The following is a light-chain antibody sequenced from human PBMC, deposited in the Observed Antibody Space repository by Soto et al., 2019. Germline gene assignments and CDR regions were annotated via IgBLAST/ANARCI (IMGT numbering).Light chain of an antibody. J-gene: IGLJ2*01. CDR3: SSYTSSGTVV. V-gene: IGLV2-18*02. CDR1: SSDVGAYNR. CDR2: EVS. Sequence: QSALTQPPSVSGSPGQSVTISCTGTSSDVGAYNRVSWYQQPPGTAPKLMIYEVSYRPSGVPDRFSGSKSDNTASLTISGLQAEDEADYYGSSYTSSGTVVFGGGTKLTVL.